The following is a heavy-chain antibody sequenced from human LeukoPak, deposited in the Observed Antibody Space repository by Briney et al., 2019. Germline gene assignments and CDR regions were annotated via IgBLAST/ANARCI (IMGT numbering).Heavy chain of an antibody. D-gene: IGHD4-17*01. CDR2: IRGSGGGT. V-gene: IGHV3-23*01. CDR1: GFIFSNYA. Sequence: GGSLRFYCSASGFIFSNYALMWLRQSPGKGLKWVSAIRGSGGGTLYADSVKGQFTISRDNSENTLYLQMNGLRAEDTAVYYCARDPNGDYIGAFDMWGRGTLVTVSS. J-gene: IGHJ3*02. CDR3: ARDPNGDYIGAFDM.